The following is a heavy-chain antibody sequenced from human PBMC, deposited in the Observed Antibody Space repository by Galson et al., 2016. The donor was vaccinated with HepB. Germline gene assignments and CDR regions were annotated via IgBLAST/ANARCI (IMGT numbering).Heavy chain of an antibody. V-gene: IGHV3-23*01. CDR1: GFTLTNYA. D-gene: IGHD1-20*01. CDR3: VKVHDITLNHLLGALDV. Sequence: SLRLSCAASGFTLTNYAMSWVRQTPGKGLEWVSGINGGGGSTYVANSVEGRFTISRDISKSALYLQMNSLRGEDAGVYYCVKVHDITLNHLLGALDVWGQGTTVAVSS. J-gene: IGHJ6*02. CDR2: INGGGGST.